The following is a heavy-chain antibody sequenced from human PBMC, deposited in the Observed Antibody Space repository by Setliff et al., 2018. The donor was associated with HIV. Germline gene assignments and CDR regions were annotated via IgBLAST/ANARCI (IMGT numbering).Heavy chain of an antibody. CDR3: AKDPSLFDSGSRYLDD. Sequence: GGSLRLSCAASGFTFSNFAVHWVRQAPGKGLERVAVMSFDGNIKFYADSVKGRFTISRDNSKNTLYLQMNSLRTEDTAVYYCAKDPSLFDSGSRYLDDWGQGTLVTVSS. CDR2: MSFDGNIK. V-gene: IGHV3-30*04. CDR1: GFTFSNFA. D-gene: IGHD3-10*01. J-gene: IGHJ4*02.